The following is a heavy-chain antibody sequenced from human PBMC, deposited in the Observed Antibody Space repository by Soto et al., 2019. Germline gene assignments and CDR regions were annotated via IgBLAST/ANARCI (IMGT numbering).Heavy chain of an antibody. D-gene: IGHD7-27*01. J-gene: IGHJ6*03. CDR1: GYTFTSYA. Sequence: ASVKVSCKASGYTFTSYAMNWVRQAPGQGLEWMGWINTNTGNPTYAQGFTGRFVFSLDTSVSTAYLQISSLKAEDTAVYYCARPGNWGYYYYYYYMDVWGKGTTVTVSS. CDR2: INTNTGNP. V-gene: IGHV7-4-1*02. CDR3: ARPGNWGYYYYYYYMDV.